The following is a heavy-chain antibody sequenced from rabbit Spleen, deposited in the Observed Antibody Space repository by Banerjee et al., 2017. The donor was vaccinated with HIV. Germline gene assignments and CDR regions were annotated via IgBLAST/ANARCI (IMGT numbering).Heavy chain of an antibody. D-gene: IGHD1-1*01. Sequence: QQQLVESGGGLVQPEGSLTLTCKASGFSFSNKAVMCWVRQAPGKGLQWIACINTYTARPVYATWAKGRFTISRTSSTTVTLQMTSLTAADTATYFCARDLVAVIGWNFNLWGPGTLVTVS. V-gene: IGHV1S45*01. J-gene: IGHJ4*01. CDR3: ARDLVAVIGWNFNL. CDR1: GFSFSNKAV. CDR2: INTYTARP.